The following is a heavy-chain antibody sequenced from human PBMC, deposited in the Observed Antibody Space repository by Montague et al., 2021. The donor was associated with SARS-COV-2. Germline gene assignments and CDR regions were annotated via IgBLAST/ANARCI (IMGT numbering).Heavy chain of an antibody. V-gene: IGHV4-34*01. Sequence: SETLSLTCAVYGGSFSGYFWSWIRQTPGRGLEWIGEINHSGSANYNPSLKSRVTLSVDTSKAQFSLILTSVTAADTAVYYCARERGRGVDYFDPWGQGTLVTVSS. CDR3: ARERGRGVDYFDP. D-gene: IGHD4-11*01. CDR2: INHSGSA. CDR1: GGSFSGYF. J-gene: IGHJ5*02.